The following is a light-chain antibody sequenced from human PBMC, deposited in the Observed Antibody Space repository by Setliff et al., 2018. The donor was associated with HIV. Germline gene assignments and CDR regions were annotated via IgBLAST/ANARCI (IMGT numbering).Light chain of an antibody. J-gene: IGKJ1*01. CDR3: QQYNNWPPWT. CDR1: QSVSSN. Sequence: EIVMTQSPATLSVSPGERATLSCRASQSVSSNLDWYQQKPGQAPRLLIYGASTRATGIPARFSGSGSGTEFTLTISSLQSEDFAVYYCQQYNNWPPWTVGQGTKVDIK. V-gene: IGKV3-15*01. CDR2: GAS.